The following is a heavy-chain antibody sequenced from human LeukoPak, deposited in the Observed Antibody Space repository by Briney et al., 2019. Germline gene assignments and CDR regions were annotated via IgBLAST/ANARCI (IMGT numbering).Heavy chain of an antibody. D-gene: IGHD3-3*01. CDR1: GGSISSYY. V-gene: IGHV4-4*07. Sequence: SETLSLTCTVSGGSISSYYWSWIRQPAGKGLEWIGRIYTNGSTNYNPSLKSRVTMSVDTSKNQFSLKLSSVTAADTAVYYCARVESGYSFRHYYYYMDVWGKGTTVTVSS. CDR3: ARVESGYSFRHYYYYMDV. CDR2: IYTNGST. J-gene: IGHJ6*03.